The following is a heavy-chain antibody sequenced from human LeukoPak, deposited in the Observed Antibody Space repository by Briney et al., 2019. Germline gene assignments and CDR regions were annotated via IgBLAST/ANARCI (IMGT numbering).Heavy chain of an antibody. Sequence: GGSLRLSCAASGFTFSSYAMTWVRQAPGKGLEWVSAISGSGDSTYYADSVKGGFTISRDNSKATLCLQMNSPRAEDTAVYYCARGYRLIYSSSPRSWFDPWGQGTLVTVPS. CDR1: GFTFSSYA. J-gene: IGHJ5*02. V-gene: IGHV3-23*01. CDR3: ARGYRLIYSSSPRSWFDP. CDR2: ISGSGDST. D-gene: IGHD6-6*01.